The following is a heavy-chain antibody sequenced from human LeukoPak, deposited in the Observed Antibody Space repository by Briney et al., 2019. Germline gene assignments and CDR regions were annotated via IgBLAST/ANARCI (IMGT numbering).Heavy chain of an antibody. CDR2: ISYDGSNK. V-gene: IGHV3-30*04. J-gene: IGHJ4*02. CDR1: GFTFSSYA. CDR3: ARGSRNVMDY. Sequence: GGSLRLSCAASGFTFSSYAMHWVRQAPGKGLEWVAVISYDGSNKYYADSVKGRFTISRDNSKNTLYMQMNSLRAEDTAVYYCARGSRNVMDYWGQGTLVTVSS. D-gene: IGHD1-1*01.